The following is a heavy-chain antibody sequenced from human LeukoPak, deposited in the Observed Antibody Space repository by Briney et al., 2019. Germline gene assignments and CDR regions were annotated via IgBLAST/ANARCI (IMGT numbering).Heavy chain of an antibody. J-gene: IGHJ3*02. Sequence: PSETLSLTCSVSGASIRCYFWSWIRQSPGKGLEWIGYVYDNDISNFNPSLESRVAILVDRSKSQFSLRLRSVTAADTAVYYCARGLVLATDDAFDIWGPGAMATVSS. V-gene: IGHV4-59*01. CDR1: GASIRCYF. CDR2: VYDNDIS. CDR3: ARGLVLATDDAFDI. D-gene: IGHD5-12*01.